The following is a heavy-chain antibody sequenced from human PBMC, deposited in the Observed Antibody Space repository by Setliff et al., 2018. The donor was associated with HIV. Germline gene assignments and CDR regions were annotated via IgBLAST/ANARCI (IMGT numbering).Heavy chain of an antibody. CDR1: GFMFSNYA. CDR3: AKLQEGHVYSHYDS. J-gene: IGHJ4*02. V-gene: IGHV3-23*01. Sequence: LRLSCAASGFMFSNYAMSWVRQAPGKGLEWVSSISGSGSTTYYADSVKGRLTISRDNSQNALYLHMNSLRAEDTAVYYCAKLQEGHVYSHYDSWGQGTLVTVSS. CDR2: ISGSGSTT. D-gene: IGHD2-21*01.